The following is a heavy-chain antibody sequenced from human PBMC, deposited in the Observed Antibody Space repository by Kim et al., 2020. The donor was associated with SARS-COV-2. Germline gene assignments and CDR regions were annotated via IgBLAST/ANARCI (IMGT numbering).Heavy chain of an antibody. V-gene: IGHV3-21*01. D-gene: IGHD3-22*01. J-gene: IGHJ1*01. CDR3: ARDDYYDSSGYYLHFQH. Sequence: VKGRFTISRDHAQNSLDLQMNSLRAEDTAVYYCARDDYYDSSGYYLHFQHWGQGTLVTVSS.